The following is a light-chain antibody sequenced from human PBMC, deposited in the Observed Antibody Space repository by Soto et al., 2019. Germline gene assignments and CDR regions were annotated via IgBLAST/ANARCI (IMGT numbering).Light chain of an antibody. CDR2: WAS. J-gene: IGKJ1*01. CDR1: QSVLYSSNNENY. CDR3: QQYYSTPPT. V-gene: IGKV4-1*01. Sequence: DIVMTQSPDSLAVSLGERATINCKSSQSVLYSSNNENYLAWYQQKPGQPPNLLIYWASTRESGVPDRFSGSGSGPDFTLTISSLQAEDVAVYYCQQYYSTPPTFGQGTKVEIK.